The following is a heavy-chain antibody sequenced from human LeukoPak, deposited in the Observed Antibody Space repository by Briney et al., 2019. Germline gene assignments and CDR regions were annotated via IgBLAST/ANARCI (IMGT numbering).Heavy chain of an antibody. D-gene: IGHD3-22*01. CDR3: ARGLNYYDSSGYYRNYGFDWFDP. V-gene: IGHV3-30*04. Sequence: PGGSLRLSCAASGFTFSSYAMHWVRQAPGKGLEWVAVISYDGSNKYYADSVKGRFTISRDNSKNTLYLQMNSLRAEDTAVYYCARGLNYYDSSGYYRNYGFDWFDPWGQGTLVTVSS. J-gene: IGHJ5*02. CDR2: ISYDGSNK. CDR1: GFTFSSYA.